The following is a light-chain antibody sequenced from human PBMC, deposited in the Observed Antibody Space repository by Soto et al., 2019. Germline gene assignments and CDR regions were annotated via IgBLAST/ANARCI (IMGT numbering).Light chain of an antibody. J-gene: IGKJ5*01. CDR2: IAS. Sequence: DIQMTQSPSSLSASVGDRVTITCRASQSISTNLIWYQQKPGEAPKPLIYIASSLYSGVPSRFSGSGSGTDFTLTSTSMQPEDFATYYCQQDYTNPITFGQGTRLEIK. V-gene: IGKV1-39*01. CDR1: QSISTN. CDR3: QQDYTNPIT.